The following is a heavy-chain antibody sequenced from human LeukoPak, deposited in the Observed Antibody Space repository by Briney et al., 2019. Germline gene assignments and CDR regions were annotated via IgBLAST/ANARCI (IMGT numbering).Heavy chain of an antibody. V-gene: IGHV4-59*01. CDR1: GGSISSYY. CDR3: ARVRLQSTAYFDY. CDR2: IYYSGST. J-gene: IGHJ4*02. D-gene: IGHD5-24*01. Sequence: SETLSLTCTVSGGSISSYYWSWIRQPPGKGLEWIGYIYYSGSTNYNPSLKSRVTISVDTSKNQFSLKLSSVTAADTAVYCCARVRLQSTAYFDYWGQGTLVTVSS.